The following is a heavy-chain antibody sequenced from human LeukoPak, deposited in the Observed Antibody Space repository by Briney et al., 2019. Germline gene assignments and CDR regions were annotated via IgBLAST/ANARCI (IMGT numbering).Heavy chain of an antibody. Sequence: GGSLRLSCAASGFTFSSYGMHWVRQAPGKGLEWVAVISYDGSNRYYADPVKGRFTISRDNSKNTLYLQMNSLRAEDTAVYYCANGYNYRDAFDIWGQGTMVTVSS. CDR3: ANGYNYRDAFDI. D-gene: IGHD5-24*01. CDR1: GFTFSSYG. V-gene: IGHV3-30*18. CDR2: ISYDGSNR. J-gene: IGHJ3*02.